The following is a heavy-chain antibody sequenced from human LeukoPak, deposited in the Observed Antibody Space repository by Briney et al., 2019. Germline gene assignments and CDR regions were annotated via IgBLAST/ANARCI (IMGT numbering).Heavy chain of an antibody. CDR3: AREATYCSSTSCYALDYYYGMDV. J-gene: IGHJ6*04. D-gene: IGHD2-2*01. Sequence: SVKVSCKASGGTFSSYAISWMRQAPGQGLEWMGGIIPMFATANYAQKFQGRVTITADESTSTAYMELSSLRSEDTAVYYCAREATYCSSTSCYALDYYYGMDVWGKGTTVTVSS. V-gene: IGHV1-69*13. CDR2: IIPMFATA. CDR1: GGTFSSYA.